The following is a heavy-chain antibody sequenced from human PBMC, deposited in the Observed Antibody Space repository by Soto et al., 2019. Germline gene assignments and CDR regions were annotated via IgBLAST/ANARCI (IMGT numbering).Heavy chain of an antibody. CDR3: ARDLIAVAGTDY. CDR2: ISSSSSYT. CDR1: GFTFSDYY. Sequence: QVQLVESGGGLVKPGGSLRLSCAASGFTFSDYYMSWIRQAPGKGLEWVSYISSSSSYTNYEDSVKGRFTISRDNAKNSLYLQMNSLRAEDTAVYYCARDLIAVAGTDYWGQGTLVTVSS. D-gene: IGHD6-19*01. V-gene: IGHV3-11*05. J-gene: IGHJ4*02.